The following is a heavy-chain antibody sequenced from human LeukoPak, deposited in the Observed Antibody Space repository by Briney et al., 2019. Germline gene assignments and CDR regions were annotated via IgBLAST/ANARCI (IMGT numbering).Heavy chain of an antibody. CDR2: ISSSSSYI. CDR3: ASKDFWSGYRH. D-gene: IGHD3-3*01. J-gene: IGHJ4*02. CDR1: GFTFSSYS. V-gene: IGHV3-21*01. Sequence: GGPLRLSCAASGFTFSSYSMNWVRQAPGKGLEWVSSISSSSSYIYYADSVKGRFTISRDNAKNSLYLQMNSLRAEDTAVYYCASKDFWSGYRHWGQGTLVTVSS.